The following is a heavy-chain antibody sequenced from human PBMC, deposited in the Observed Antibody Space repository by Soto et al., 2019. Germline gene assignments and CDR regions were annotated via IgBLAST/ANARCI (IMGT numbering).Heavy chain of an antibody. J-gene: IGHJ4*02. CDR1: GGSIGSGDYY. D-gene: IGHD2-15*01. CDR3: ARVEAAKFFAH. Sequence: TLSLTCTVSGGSIGSGDYYWSCIRQPPGKGLEWIVYIYYSGSTYYNPSLKSRVTISVDTSKNQFSLKLSSVTAADTAVYFCARVEAAKFFAHWGQGTLVTVSS. CDR2: IYYSGST. V-gene: IGHV4-30-4*08.